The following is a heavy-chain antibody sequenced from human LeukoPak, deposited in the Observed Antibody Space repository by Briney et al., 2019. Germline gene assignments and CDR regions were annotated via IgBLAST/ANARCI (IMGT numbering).Heavy chain of an antibody. Sequence: GGTLRLTCSASGFTFNDNNMAWLPHAPEKGREWISHLTIGVGATYYADSVKGRFTISRDNAKKSLYLQMNSLRVEDTAIYYCARGHYEMDVWGQGTTVTVSS. CDR3: ARGHYEMDV. V-gene: IGHV3-11*01. CDR2: LTIGVGAT. J-gene: IGHJ6*02. CDR1: GFTFNDNN.